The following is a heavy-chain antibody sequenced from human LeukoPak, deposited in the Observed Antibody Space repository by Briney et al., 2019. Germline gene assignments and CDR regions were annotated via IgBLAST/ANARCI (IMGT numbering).Heavy chain of an antibody. D-gene: IGHD3-10*01. J-gene: IGHJ6*03. Sequence: VGSLRLSCAASVVVFRGYRMSGGRGSPRKGVGCVADIKEDGGEKSNVDSVRGGFTTSRNNAKNSLYMQMNTLRAEDTAVYYCARDLLWFGEPKGYYTYMDVWGKGTTVTVSS. CDR1: VVVFRGYR. V-gene: IGHV3-7*01. CDR3: ARDLLWFGEPKGYYTYMDV. CDR2: IKEDGGEK.